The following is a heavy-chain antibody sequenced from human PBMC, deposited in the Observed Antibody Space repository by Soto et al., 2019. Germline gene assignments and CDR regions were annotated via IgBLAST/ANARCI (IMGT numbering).Heavy chain of an antibody. V-gene: IGHV4-31*03. J-gene: IGHJ4*02. CDR2: IYYSGST. D-gene: IGHD2-8*01. Sequence: SETLSLTCTVSGGSISSVGYYWSWIRQHPGKGLEWIGYIYYSGSTYYNPSLKSRVTISVDTSKNQFSLKLSSVTAADTAVYYCARGAPMYGYGTNGVSDFDYWGQGTLVTVSS. CDR1: GGSISSVGYY. CDR3: ARGAPMYGYGTNGVSDFDY.